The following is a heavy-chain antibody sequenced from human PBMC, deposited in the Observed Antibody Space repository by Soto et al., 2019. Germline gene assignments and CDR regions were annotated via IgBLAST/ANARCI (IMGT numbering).Heavy chain of an antibody. V-gene: IGHV3-30-3*01. Sequence: GGSLRLSCAASGFTFSSYAMHWVRQAPGKGLEWVAVISYDGSNKYYADSVKGRFTISRDNSKNTLYLQMNSLRAEDTAVYYCAKEGADGWLVPAWGQGTTVTVSS. CDR1: GFTFSSYA. CDR3: AKEGADGWLVPA. J-gene: IGHJ6*02. D-gene: IGHD6-19*01. CDR2: ISYDGSNK.